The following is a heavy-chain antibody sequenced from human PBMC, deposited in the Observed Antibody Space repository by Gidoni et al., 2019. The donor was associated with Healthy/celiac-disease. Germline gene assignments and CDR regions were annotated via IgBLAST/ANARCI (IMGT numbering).Heavy chain of an antibody. CDR2: IYHSGST. J-gene: IGHJ4*02. Sequence: QVQLQESGPGLVKPSETLSLTCTVSGYSISSGYYWGWIRQPPGKGLEWIGSIYHSGSTYYNPSLKSRVTISVDTSKNQFSLKLSSVTAADTAVYYCARVTWGYSYKYYLDYWGQGTLVTVSS. CDR1: GYSISSGYY. V-gene: IGHV4-38-2*02. D-gene: IGHD1-1*01. CDR3: ARVTWGYSYKYYLDY.